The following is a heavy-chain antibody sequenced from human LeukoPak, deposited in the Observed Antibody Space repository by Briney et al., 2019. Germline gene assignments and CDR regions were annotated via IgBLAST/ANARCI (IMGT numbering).Heavy chain of an antibody. D-gene: IGHD6-13*01. V-gene: IGHV3-11*06. CDR1: GFTFSDYY. Sequence: PGGSLRLSCAASGFTFSDYYMSWIRQAPGKGLEWVSSISSSSTYIFYADSVRGRFIISRDNAENSLYLQMNSLRADDTAVYYCARDRGYSSSWSDPFDYWGQGTLVTVSS. CDR3: ARDRGYSSSWSDPFDY. CDR2: ISSSSTYI. J-gene: IGHJ4*02.